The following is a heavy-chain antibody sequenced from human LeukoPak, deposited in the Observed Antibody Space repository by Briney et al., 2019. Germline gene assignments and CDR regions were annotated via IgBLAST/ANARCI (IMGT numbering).Heavy chain of an antibody. Sequence: SGPALVKPTQTLTLTCTFSGFSLNTRGMCVSWLRQPPGKALEWLALIDWDGDKYYSTSLKSRLTITKDTSKNQVVLTMTNMDPVDTATYYCAHMSVPPTKAARRTTYYYYGMDVWGQGTTVTVSS. D-gene: IGHD1-1*01. CDR3: AHMSVPPTKAARRTTYYYYGMDV. J-gene: IGHJ6*02. CDR1: GFSLNTRGMC. CDR2: IDWDGDK. V-gene: IGHV2-70*12.